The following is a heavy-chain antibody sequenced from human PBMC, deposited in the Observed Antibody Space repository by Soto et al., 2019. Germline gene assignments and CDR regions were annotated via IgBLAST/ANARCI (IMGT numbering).Heavy chain of an antibody. Sequence: SETLSLTCTVSGGSISRYYWSWIRQPPGKGLEWIGYIYYSGSTNYNPSLKSRVTISVDTSKNQFSLKLSSVTAADTAVYYCARDQSRHYDFWSGYYNWFDPWGQGTLVTVSS. J-gene: IGHJ5*02. CDR2: IYYSGST. V-gene: IGHV4-59*01. CDR1: GGSISRYY. CDR3: ARDQSRHYDFWSGYYNWFDP. D-gene: IGHD3-3*01.